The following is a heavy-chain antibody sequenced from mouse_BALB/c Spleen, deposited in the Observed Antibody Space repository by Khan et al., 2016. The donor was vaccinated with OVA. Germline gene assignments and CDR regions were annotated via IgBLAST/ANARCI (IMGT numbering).Heavy chain of an antibody. CDR1: GDSITSGY. V-gene: IGHV3-8*02. J-gene: IGHJ3*01. CDR2: IIYTGYT. Sequence: EVQLQESGPSLVKPSQTLSLTCSVTGDSITSGYWNWIRKFPGNKLEYMGYIIYTGYTYYNPSLKSRISITRHTSKNQYYLQLSSVTDEDTATSYCARSTYRYALVYWGQGTLVTVSA. D-gene: IGHD2-12*01. CDR3: ARSTYRYALVY.